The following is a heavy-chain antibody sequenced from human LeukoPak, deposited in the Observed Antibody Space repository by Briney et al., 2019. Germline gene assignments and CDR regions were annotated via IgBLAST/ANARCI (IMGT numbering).Heavy chain of an antibody. V-gene: IGHV3-21*01. CDR2: ISSSSSYI. D-gene: IGHD6-13*01. CDR3: ARDAHSSSWYQDY. CDR1: GFIVSNKY. J-gene: IGHJ4*02. Sequence: SGGSLRLSCAVSGFIVSNKYMTWVRQAPGKGLEWVSSISSSSSYIYYADSVKGRFTISRDNAKNSLYLQMNSLRAEDAGLYYCARDAHSSSWYQDYWGQATLVTVSS.